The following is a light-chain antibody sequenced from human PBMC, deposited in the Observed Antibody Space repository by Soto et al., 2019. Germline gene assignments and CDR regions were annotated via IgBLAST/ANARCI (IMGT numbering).Light chain of an antibody. CDR2: YDS. CDR1: NIGSKS. V-gene: IGLV3-21*04. J-gene: IGLJ1*01. CDR3: QVWDSSSDQGV. Sequence: SSELTQPPSVSVAPGKTARITCGGNNIGSKSVHWYQQKPGQAAVLVIYYDSDRPSGIPERFSGSNSGNTATLTISRVEAGDEADYYCQVWDSSSDQGVFGTGTKLTVL.